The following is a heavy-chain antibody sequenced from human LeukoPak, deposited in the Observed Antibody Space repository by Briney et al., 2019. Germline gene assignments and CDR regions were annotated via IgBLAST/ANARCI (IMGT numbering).Heavy chain of an antibody. CDR3: AKTAIVGATSFDY. D-gene: IGHD1-26*01. J-gene: IGHJ4*02. Sequence: GGSLRLSCAASGFTFSSYSMNWVRQAPGKGLEWVSSISSSSSYIYYADSVKGRFTISRDNSKNTLYLQMNSLRAEDTAVYYCAKTAIVGATSFDYWGQGTLVTVSS. CDR1: GFTFSSYS. CDR2: ISSSSSYI. V-gene: IGHV3-21*01.